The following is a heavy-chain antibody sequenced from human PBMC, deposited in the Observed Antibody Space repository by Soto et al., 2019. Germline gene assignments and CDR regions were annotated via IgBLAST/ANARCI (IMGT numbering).Heavy chain of an antibody. V-gene: IGHV1-18*01. CDR3: ARASAYSTPWTFDN. Sequence: SVKASFTGTSYAFSRNGIGAVRQARGQGLEWMGWMSGFNGNTKESEKLQGRVTLTTDTAANTAHMELRGLRSDDTAVYYCARASAYSTPWTFDNWGQGTLVPVSS. J-gene: IGHJ4*02. CDR2: MSGFNGNT. D-gene: IGHD6-13*01. CDR1: SYAFSRNG.